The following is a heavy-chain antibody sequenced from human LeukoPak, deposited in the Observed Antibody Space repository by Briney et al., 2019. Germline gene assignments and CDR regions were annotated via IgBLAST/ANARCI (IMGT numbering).Heavy chain of an antibody. CDR1: GFTFDDYA. CDR2: ISWNSGSI. D-gene: IGHD3-3*01. Sequence: GGSLRLSCAASGFTFDDYAMHWVRQAPGKGLEWVSGISWNSGSIGYADSVKGRFTISRDNAKNSLYLQMNSLRAEDMALYYCAKVSITRYDFWSGAYFGYWGQGTLVTVSS. J-gene: IGHJ4*02. V-gene: IGHV3-9*03. CDR3: AKVSITRYDFWSGAYFGY.